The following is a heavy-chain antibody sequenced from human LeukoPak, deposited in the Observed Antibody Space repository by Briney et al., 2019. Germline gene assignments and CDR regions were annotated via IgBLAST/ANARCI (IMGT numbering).Heavy chain of an antibody. Sequence: ASVKVSCKASGGTFSSYAISWVRQAPGQGLEWMGGIIPIFGTANYAQKFQGRVTITADESTSTAYMELSSLRSVDTAVYYCARSSSSFYYFDYWGQGTLVTVSS. CDR1: GGTFSSYA. CDR3: ARSSSSFYYFDY. J-gene: IGHJ4*02. CDR2: IIPIFGTA. D-gene: IGHD6-13*01. V-gene: IGHV1-69*13.